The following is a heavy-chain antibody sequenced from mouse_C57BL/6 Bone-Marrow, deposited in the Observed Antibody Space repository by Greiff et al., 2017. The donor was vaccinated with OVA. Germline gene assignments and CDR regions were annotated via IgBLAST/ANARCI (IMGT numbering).Heavy chain of an antibody. V-gene: IGHV5-6*01. CDR3: ARLYGNYLAWFAY. CDR2: ISSGGSYT. J-gene: IGHJ3*01. D-gene: IGHD2-1*01. CDR1: GFTFSSYG. Sequence: EVQLVESGGDLVKPGGSLKLSCAASGFTFSSYGMSWVRQTPDKRLEWVATISSGGSYTYYPDSVKGRFTISRDNAKNTLYLQMSSLKSEDTAMYYCARLYGNYLAWFAYWGQGTLVTVSA.